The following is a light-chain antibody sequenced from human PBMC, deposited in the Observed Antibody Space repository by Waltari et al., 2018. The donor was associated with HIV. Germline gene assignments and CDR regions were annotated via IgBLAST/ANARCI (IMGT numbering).Light chain of an antibody. CDR2: DAS. CDR1: LSASNR. Sequence: NGLTQSPATLSLSPGEKATLSCKASLSASNRLAWYQQKPGQAPRLLIYDASNRATDIPSRLSGRGSGTDFTLTISNLEPQDFAVYYCQLRRSWPLTFGGGTKVEMK. V-gene: IGKV3-11*01. J-gene: IGKJ4*01. CDR3: QLRRSWPLT.